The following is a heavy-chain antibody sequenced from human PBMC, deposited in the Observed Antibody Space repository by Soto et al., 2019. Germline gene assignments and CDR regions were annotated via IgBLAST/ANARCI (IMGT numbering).Heavy chain of an antibody. D-gene: IGHD6-19*01. CDR1: GFTFSSYA. V-gene: IGHV3-23*01. CDR3: AKAISGWSDT. J-gene: IGHJ5*02. Sequence: EVQLLESGGGLVQPGGSLRLSCAASGFTFSSYAMSWVRPAPGKGLEWVSAISGSCGSTYYADCVKGRFTISRANSQNTLYLQMNSLRAEDTAVYYCAKAISGWSDTLGQGTLVTVSS. CDR2: ISGSCGST.